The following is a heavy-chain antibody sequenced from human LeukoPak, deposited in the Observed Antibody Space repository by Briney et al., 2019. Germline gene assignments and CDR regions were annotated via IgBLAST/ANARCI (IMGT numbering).Heavy chain of an antibody. V-gene: IGHV3-23*01. Sequence: PGASLRLSCVASGFTFSNYAMSWVRQAPGKGLEWVSAITGSGGNTYYADSVKGRFTISRDNSKNTVFLQMNSLRAEDTAVYYCAKWGDYDVLTGYYVSDCWGQGTLVTVSS. CDR1: GFTFSNYA. D-gene: IGHD3-9*01. CDR2: ITGSGGNT. J-gene: IGHJ4*02. CDR3: AKWGDYDVLTGYYVSDC.